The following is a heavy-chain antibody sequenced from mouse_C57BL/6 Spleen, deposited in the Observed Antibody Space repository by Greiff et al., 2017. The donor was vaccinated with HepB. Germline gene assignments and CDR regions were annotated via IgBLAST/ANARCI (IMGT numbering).Heavy chain of an antibody. CDR3: ARSRGYFDY. Sequence: VQLQQSGPELVKPGASVKISCKASGYAFSSSWMNWVKQRPGKGLEWIGRIYPGDGDTNYNGKFKGKATLTVDKSSSTAYMHLSSLTSEDSAVYCGARSRGYFDYWGQGTTLTVSS. CDR1: GYAFSSSW. J-gene: IGHJ2*01. D-gene: IGHD1-1*02. V-gene: IGHV1-82*01. CDR2: IYPGDGDT.